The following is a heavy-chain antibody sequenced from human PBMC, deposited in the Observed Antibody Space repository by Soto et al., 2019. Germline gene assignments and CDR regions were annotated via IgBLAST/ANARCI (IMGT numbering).Heavy chain of an antibody. V-gene: IGHV3-30-3*01. D-gene: IGHD2-21*02. Sequence: QVQLVESGGGVVQPGRSLRLSCAASGFTFSSYAMHWVRQAPGKGLEWVAVISYDGSNKYYADSVKGRFTISRDNSKNTLYLQMNSLRAEDTAVYYCAREEEHIVVVTAIPYFDYWGQGTLVNVSS. CDR3: AREEEHIVVVTAIPYFDY. CDR1: GFTFSSYA. J-gene: IGHJ4*02. CDR2: ISYDGSNK.